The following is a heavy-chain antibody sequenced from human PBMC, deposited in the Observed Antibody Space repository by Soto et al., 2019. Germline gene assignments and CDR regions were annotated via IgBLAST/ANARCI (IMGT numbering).Heavy chain of an antibody. Sequence: QVQLQQWGAGLLKPSETLSLTCGVYGGSFSGYYWNWIRQPPGKGLEWIGEINPSGGTNYNPSLTSRVTISADKSENLFSLKLSSVPAADTDVYYCARGRASRGQRDLDFWGQGTLVTVSS. CDR3: ARGRASRGQRDLDF. CDR2: INPSGGT. D-gene: IGHD3-10*01. V-gene: IGHV4-34*01. J-gene: IGHJ4*02. CDR1: GGSFSGYY.